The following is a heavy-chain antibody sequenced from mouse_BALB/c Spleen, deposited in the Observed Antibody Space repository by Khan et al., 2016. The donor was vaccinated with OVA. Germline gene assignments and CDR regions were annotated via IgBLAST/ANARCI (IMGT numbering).Heavy chain of an antibody. CDR3: TYYDCDRYYLDY. V-gene: IGHV9-2-1*01. CDR1: GYTFTDYS. Sequence: QIQLVQSGPELKKPGETVKISCKASGYTFTDYSMHWVKQAPGKGLKWMGWINTETGEPTYADDFKGRFAFSLETSANTASLQINHLNNADTTTYFCTYYDCDRYYLDYWGQGTTLTVSS. CDR2: INTETGEP. J-gene: IGHJ2*01. D-gene: IGHD2-4*01.